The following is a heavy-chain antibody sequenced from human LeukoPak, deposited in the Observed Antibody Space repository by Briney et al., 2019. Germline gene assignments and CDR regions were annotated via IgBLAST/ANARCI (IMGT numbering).Heavy chain of an antibody. V-gene: IGHV3-48*01. CDR3: ASWGEGALDN. J-gene: IGHJ4*02. D-gene: IGHD1-26*01. Sequence: GSLTLSCEASGFTFSADSMGGGRDTPEEGLWWISYISTSTTTTSSATSVTARFTIPRDNAKKSLYPQMHSLRVEDTGVYYCASWGEGALDNCGQGTLVTVPS. CDR1: GFTFSADS. CDR2: ISTSTTTT.